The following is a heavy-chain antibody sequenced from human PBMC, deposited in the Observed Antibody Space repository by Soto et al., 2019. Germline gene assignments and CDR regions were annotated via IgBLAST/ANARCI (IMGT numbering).Heavy chain of an antibody. J-gene: IGHJ4*02. Sequence: PSETLSLTCTVSGGSIRSGNYYWGWIRQPPGRGLEWIASIYYTGSTCYTPSLKSRVSISVDTSKNQFSLKFSSVTAADTAVYFCATHERNGHDNFDYWGQGTLVTVSS. CDR3: ATHERNGHDNFDY. V-gene: IGHV4-39*01. CDR1: GGSIRSGNYY. D-gene: IGHD1-1*01. CDR2: IYYTGST.